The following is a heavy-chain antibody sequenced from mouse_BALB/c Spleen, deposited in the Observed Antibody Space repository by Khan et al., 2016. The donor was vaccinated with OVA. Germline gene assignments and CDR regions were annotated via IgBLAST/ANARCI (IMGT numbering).Heavy chain of an antibody. J-gene: IGHJ3*01. Sequence: QVRLQQSGAELVRPGSSVKISCKAPGYAFSNYWMNWVKQRPGQGLEWIGQIYPGDGDTSFNGKFRGKATLTADKSSSTAYMQLSSLTSEDSAVYFCARSGYDYFAYWGQGTLVTVSA. CDR3: ARSGYDYFAY. V-gene: IGHV1-80*01. CDR1: GYAFSNYW. D-gene: IGHD2-14*01. CDR2: IYPGDGDT.